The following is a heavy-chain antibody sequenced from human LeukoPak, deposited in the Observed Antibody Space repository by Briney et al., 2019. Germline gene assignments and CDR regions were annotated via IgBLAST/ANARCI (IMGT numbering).Heavy chain of an antibody. CDR3: ARVVTVFGVVNLRFDY. CDR1: GGSFSGYY. V-gene: IGHV4-34*01. J-gene: IGHJ4*02. CDR2: IYHTGNT. Sequence: PSETLSLTCAVSGGSFSGYYWSWIRQPPGKGLEWIGEIYHTGNTNYNPSLKSRVTISVDMSKSQFSLKLRSVTAADTAVYYCARVVTVFGVVNLRFDYWGQGALVTVSS. D-gene: IGHD3-3*01.